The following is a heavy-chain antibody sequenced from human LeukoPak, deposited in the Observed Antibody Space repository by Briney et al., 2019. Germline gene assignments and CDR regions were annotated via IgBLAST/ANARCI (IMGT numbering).Heavy chain of an antibody. CDR1: GFTFSSCA. J-gene: IGHJ4*02. Sequence: GGSLRLSCAASGFTFSSCAMHWVRQAPGKGLEWVAVISYDGSNKYYADSVKGRFTISRDNSKNTLYLQMNSLRAEDTAVYYCASGAYSGSYYLDYWGQGTLVTASS. CDR2: ISYDGSNK. CDR3: ASGAYSGSYYLDY. D-gene: IGHD1-26*01. V-gene: IGHV3-30-3*01.